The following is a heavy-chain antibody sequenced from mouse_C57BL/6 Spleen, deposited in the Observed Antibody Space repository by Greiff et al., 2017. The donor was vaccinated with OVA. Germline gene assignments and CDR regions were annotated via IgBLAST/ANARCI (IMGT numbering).Heavy chain of an antibody. Sequence: VQLQQSGPELVKPGASVKISCKASGYAFSSSWMNWVKQRPGKGLEWIGRIYPGDGDTNYNGKFKGKATLTADKSSSTAYMQLSSLTSEDSAVYFCAREDLYYFDYWGQGTTLTVSS. CDR1: GYAFSSSW. V-gene: IGHV1-82*01. CDR2: IYPGDGDT. CDR3: AREDLYYFDY. J-gene: IGHJ2*01.